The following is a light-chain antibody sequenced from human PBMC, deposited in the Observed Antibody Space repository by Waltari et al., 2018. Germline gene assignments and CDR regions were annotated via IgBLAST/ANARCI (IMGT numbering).Light chain of an antibody. V-gene: IGLV3-1*01. J-gene: IGLJ3*02. Sequence: WNQQKPGQSPLLVIYQDTNRPSGIPERFSGSKSGNAATLTISGTQAMDEADYYCQALGTGAWVFGGGTKLTVL. CDR3: QALGTGAWV. CDR2: QDT.